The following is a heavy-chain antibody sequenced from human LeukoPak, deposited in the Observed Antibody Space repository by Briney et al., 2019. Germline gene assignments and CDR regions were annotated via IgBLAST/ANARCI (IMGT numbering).Heavy chain of an antibody. CDR2: INQDGSEK. CDR3: AMALGNGTHVY. V-gene: IGHV3-7*04. CDR1: GFTFSTFW. Sequence: PGGSLRLSCAASGFTFSTFWMCWVRQAPGNGLEWVAHINQDGSEKYYVDSVKGRFTVSRDNAKNSLYLQMSNLRVEDTAVYYCAMALGNGTHVYWAQCTLVIVSS. J-gene: IGHJ1*01. D-gene: IGHD1-26*01.